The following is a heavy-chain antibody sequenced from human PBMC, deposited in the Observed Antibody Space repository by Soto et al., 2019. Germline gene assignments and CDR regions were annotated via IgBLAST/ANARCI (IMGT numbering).Heavy chain of an antibody. CDR2: IKHTGDA. V-gene: IGHV4-4*02. Sequence: QVHLQESGPGLVKPSETLSLTCAVSCDSIKTETWWSWLRQLPGTGLEWIGEIKHTGDANANPALLGRVSMSVDRTQNQFFLNLRSVSAADTAVYFCAREVRLHWFESWGQGTLVTVSS. J-gene: IGHJ5*01. D-gene: IGHD3-10*01. CDR3: AREVRLHWFES. CDR1: CDSIKTETW.